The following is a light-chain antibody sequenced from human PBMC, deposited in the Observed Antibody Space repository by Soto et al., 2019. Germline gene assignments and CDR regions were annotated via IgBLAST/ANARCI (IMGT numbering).Light chain of an antibody. Sequence: DFQMTQSPSSLSASVGDSVTITCRASQSIRSYLNWYQQKQGKAPKXLIYAASSLQSGVPSRFSGSGSGTEFTITISSLQPEDFETYYCQQYDNFPLTFGGGTKVDIK. CDR1: QSIRSY. J-gene: IGKJ4*01. CDR2: AAS. V-gene: IGKV1-39*01. CDR3: QQYDNFPLT.